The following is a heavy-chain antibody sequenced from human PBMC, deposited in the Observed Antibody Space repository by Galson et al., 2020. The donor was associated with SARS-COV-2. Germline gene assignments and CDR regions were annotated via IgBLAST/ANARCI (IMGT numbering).Heavy chain of an antibody. Sequence: GESLKISCAASGFTFSSSWMHWVRQAPGKGLVWVSRINSDGSSTSYADSVKGRFTIFRDNAKNTLYLQMNSLRAEDTAVYYCARVGTRSGWKYYFDYWGQGTLVTVSS. CDR2: INSDGSST. J-gene: IGHJ4*02. D-gene: IGHD6-19*01. CDR1: GFTFSSSW. V-gene: IGHV3-74*01. CDR3: ARVGTRSGWKYYFDY.